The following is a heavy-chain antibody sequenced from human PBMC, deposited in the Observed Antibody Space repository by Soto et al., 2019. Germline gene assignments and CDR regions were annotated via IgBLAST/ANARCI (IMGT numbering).Heavy chain of an antibody. J-gene: IGHJ4*02. CDR1: SGSFSAYY. Sequence: TLSLTCAVYSGSFSAYYWTWIRQPPGKGLEWIGEINHSGSTNYNPSLKSRVTISLGTSKNQFSLTLSSVTAADTAVYYCARYSSSWRTFDSWGQGTLVTVSS. CDR2: INHSGST. V-gene: IGHV4-34*01. D-gene: IGHD6-13*01. CDR3: ARYSSSWRTFDS.